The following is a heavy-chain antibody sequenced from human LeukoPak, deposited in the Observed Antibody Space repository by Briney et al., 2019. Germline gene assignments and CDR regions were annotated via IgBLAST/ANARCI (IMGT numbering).Heavy chain of an antibody. CDR3: ARDEQQLVPRGMDV. D-gene: IGHD6-13*01. CDR1: GGSISSYY. Sequence: SETLSLTCTVSGGSISSYYWSWIRQPAGKGLEWIGRIYTSGSTNYNPSLKSRVTMSVDTSKNQFSLKPSSVTAADTAVYYCARDEQQLVPRGMDVWGQGTTVTVSS. J-gene: IGHJ6*02. V-gene: IGHV4-4*07. CDR2: IYTSGST.